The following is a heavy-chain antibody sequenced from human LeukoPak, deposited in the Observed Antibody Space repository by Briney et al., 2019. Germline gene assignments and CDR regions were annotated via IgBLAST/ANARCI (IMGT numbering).Heavy chain of an antibody. CDR2: ISAYNGDT. Sequence: ASVKVSCKASGYIFTSYSISWVRQAPGQGLEWMGWISAYNGDTNYVQKFQGRVTMTTDTSTSTAYMELKSLRSDDTAVYYCASFYAPDRGIESQNLVTVYWGQGTLVSVSS. D-gene: IGHD2/OR15-2a*01. CDR1: GYIFTSYS. J-gene: IGHJ4*02. CDR3: ASFYAPDRGIESQNLVTVY. V-gene: IGHV1-18*01.